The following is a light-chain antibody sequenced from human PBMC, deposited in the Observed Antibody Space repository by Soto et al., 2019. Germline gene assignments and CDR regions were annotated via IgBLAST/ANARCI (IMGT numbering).Light chain of an antibody. CDR1: QSVTNKY. CDR3: QQYGSSPIT. CDR2: GAS. Sequence: TQSPGTLSLSPGERATLSCRASQSVTNKYLAWYQQKHGQAPRLLIDGASSRATGIPDRFSGSGSGTDFTLTISRLEPEDFAVYYCQQYGSSPITFGQGRRLE. J-gene: IGKJ5*01. V-gene: IGKV3-20*01.